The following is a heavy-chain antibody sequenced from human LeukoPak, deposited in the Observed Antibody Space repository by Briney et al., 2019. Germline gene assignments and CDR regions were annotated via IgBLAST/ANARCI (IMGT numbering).Heavy chain of an antibody. D-gene: IGHD2-2*01. J-gene: IGHJ6*02. CDR1: AGSISSGGYY. CDR2: IYYSGST. Sequence: SETLSLTCTSSAGSISSGGYYWSWLRQHPGKGLEWIWYIYYSGSTYYNPSLKSRVTISVDTSKNQFSLKLSSVTAADTAVYYCSRGRVRYCSSTSCYYYYGMDVWGQGTTVTVSS. CDR3: SRGRVRYCSSTSCYYYYGMDV. V-gene: IGHV4-31*03.